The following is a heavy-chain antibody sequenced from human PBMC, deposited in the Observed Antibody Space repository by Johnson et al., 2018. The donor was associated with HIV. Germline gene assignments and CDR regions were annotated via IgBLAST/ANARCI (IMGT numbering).Heavy chain of an antibody. V-gene: IGHV3-66*01. CDR3: ARDPFPRFYAFDI. CDR1: GFTFGSYA. CDR2: IFGGGTT. Sequence: VQLVESGGGLVQPGGSLRLSCATSGFTFGSYAMSWVRQAPGKGLEWVSVIFGGGTTYYTDSVKGRFTISRDNSKNTLYLQMNSLRAEDTAVYYCARDPFPRFYAFDIWGQGTMVIVSS. J-gene: IGHJ3*02.